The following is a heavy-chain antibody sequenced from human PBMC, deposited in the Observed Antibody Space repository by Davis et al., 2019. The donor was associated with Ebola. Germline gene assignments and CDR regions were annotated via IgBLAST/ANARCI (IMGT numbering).Heavy chain of an antibody. CDR3: AKDGIVATISSFFDY. Sequence: GESLKISCAASGFTFSNHWMHWVRQAPGKGLEWVSAISGSGGTTYYADSVKGRFTISRDNSKNTLYLQMNSLRAEDTAVYYCAKDGIVATISSFFDYWGQGTLVTVSS. D-gene: IGHD5-12*01. J-gene: IGHJ4*02. CDR2: ISGSGGTT. CDR1: GFTFSNHW. V-gene: IGHV3-23*01.